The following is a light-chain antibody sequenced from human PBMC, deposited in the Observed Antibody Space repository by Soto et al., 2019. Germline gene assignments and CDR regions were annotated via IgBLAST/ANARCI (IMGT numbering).Light chain of an antibody. V-gene: IGLV2-14*01. CDR3: SSYTSSSTLDV. CDR1: SSDVGDYNY. Sequence: QSALTQPASVSGSPGQSITISCTGTSSDVGDYNYISWYQQHPGTAPKLMIYEVSNRPSGVSNRFSGSKSGNTASLTISGLQAEDEADYYCSSYTSSSTLDVFGTGTKVTVL. J-gene: IGLJ1*01. CDR2: EVS.